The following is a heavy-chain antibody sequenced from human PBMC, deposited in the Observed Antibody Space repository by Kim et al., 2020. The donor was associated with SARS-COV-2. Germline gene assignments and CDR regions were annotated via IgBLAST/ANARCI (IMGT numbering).Heavy chain of an antibody. CDR1: GGSISSYY. J-gene: IGHJ3*02. D-gene: IGHD1-26*01. Sequence: SETLSLTCTVSGGSISSYYWSWIRQPPGKGLEWIGYIYYSGSTNYNPSLKSRVTISVDTSKNQFSLKLSSVTAADTAVYYCARERDLGLGANAFDIWGQGTMVTVSS. CDR2: IYYSGST. V-gene: IGHV4-59*13. CDR3: ARERDLGLGANAFDI.